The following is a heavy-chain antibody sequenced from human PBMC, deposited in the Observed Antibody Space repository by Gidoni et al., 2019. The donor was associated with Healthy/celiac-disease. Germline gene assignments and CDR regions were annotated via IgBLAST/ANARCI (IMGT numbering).Heavy chain of an antibody. CDR3: ARDFWDY. Sequence: EVQLVASGGGLVKPGASLRLACAASGFTFSSYGMNWVRQAPGKGLESVSSISSSSSYRYYADSVKGRFTISRDNAKSSLYLQMNSLRAEDTAVYYCARDFWDYWGQGTLVTVSS. CDR1: GFTFSSYG. D-gene: IGHD3-3*01. CDR2: ISSSSSYR. V-gene: IGHV3-21*01. J-gene: IGHJ4*02.